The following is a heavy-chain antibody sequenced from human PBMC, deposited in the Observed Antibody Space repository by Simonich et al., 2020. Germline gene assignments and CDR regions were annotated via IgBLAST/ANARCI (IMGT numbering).Heavy chain of an antibody. Sequence: QLQLQESGPGLVKPSETLSLTCTVSGGSISSSSYYWGWIRQPPGKGLGWIGSIYYRRSTYYNPSLKSRVTISVDTSKNQFSLKLSSVTAADTAVYYCARQRVLMVYAIDYWGQGTLVTVSS. CDR3: ARQRVLMVYAIDY. J-gene: IGHJ4*02. V-gene: IGHV4-39*01. CDR2: IYYRRST. CDR1: GGSISSSSYY. D-gene: IGHD2-8*01.